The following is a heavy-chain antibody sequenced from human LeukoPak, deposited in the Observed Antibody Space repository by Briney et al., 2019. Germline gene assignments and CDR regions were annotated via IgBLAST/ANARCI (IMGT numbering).Heavy chain of an antibody. V-gene: IGHV3-23*01. CDR3: AKEGLRYFDWLLSPAGYFDY. D-gene: IGHD3-9*01. CDR1: GFTFSSYA. J-gene: IGHJ4*02. CDR2: ISGSGGST. Sequence: PGGSLRLSCAASGFTFSSYAMSWVRQAPGKGLEWVSAISGSGGSTYYADSVKGRFTISRDNSKNTLYLQMNSLRAEDTAVYYCAKEGLRYFDWLLSPAGYFDYWGQGTLVTVSS.